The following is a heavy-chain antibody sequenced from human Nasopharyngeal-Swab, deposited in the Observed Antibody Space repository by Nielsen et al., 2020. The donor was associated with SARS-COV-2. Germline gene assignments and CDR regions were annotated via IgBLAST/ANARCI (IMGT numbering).Heavy chain of an antibody. CDR1: GGSISSSSYY. CDR3: AGSPFRITIFGVVIGNWFDP. D-gene: IGHD3-3*01. J-gene: IGHJ5*02. Sequence: SETLSLTCTVSGGSISSSSYYWGWIRQPPGKGLEWIGSIDYSGSTYYNPSLKSRVNLSVDTSKNQFSLKLSSGTAADTAVYYCAGSPFRITIFGVVIGNWFDPWGQGTLVTVSS. CDR2: IDYSGST. V-gene: IGHV4-39*01.